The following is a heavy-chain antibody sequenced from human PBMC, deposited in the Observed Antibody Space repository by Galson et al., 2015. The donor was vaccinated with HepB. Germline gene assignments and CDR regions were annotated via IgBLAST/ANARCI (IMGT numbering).Heavy chain of an antibody. Sequence: SLRLSCAASGFTFSSYGMHWVRQAPGKGLEWVAVIWYDGSNKYYADSVKGRFTISRDNSKNTLYLQMNSLRAEDTAVYYCARAYSGSYWGMETYYFDYWGQGTLVTVSS. CDR3: ARAYSGSYWGMETYYFDY. CDR2: IWYDGSNK. D-gene: IGHD1-26*01. J-gene: IGHJ4*02. CDR1: GFTFSSYG. V-gene: IGHV3-33*01.